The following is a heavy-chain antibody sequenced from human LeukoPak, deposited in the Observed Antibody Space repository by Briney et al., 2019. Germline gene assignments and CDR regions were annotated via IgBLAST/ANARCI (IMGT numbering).Heavy chain of an antibody. CDR2: IYYSGST. J-gene: IGHJ4*02. CDR3: ARSRVSGYYFDY. D-gene: IGHD2/OR15-2a*01. Sequence: ASETLSLTCTVSGGSISSSSYYWGWIRQPPGKGLEWIGSIYYSGSTYYNPSLKSRVTISVDTSKNQFSLKLSSVTAADTAVYYCARSRVSGYYFDYWGQGTLVTVSS. V-gene: IGHV4-39*07. CDR1: GGSISSSSYY.